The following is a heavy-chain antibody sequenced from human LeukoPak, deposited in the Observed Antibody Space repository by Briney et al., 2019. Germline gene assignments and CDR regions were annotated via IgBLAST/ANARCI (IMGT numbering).Heavy chain of an antibody. Sequence: GGSLRLSCAASGFTFSSYAMSWVRQAPGKGLEWVSAISGSGGSIYYADSVKGRFTISRDNSKNTLYLQMNSLRAEDTAVYYCAKDHYGGPSGSFDYWGQGTLVTVSS. CDR1: GFTFSSYA. CDR2: ISGSGGSI. D-gene: IGHD4-23*01. CDR3: AKDHYGGPSGSFDY. V-gene: IGHV3-23*01. J-gene: IGHJ4*02.